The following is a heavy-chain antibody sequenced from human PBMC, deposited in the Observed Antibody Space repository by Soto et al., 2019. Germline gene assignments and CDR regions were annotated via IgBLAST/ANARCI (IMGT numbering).Heavy chain of an antibody. V-gene: IGHV3-23*01. CDR2: VSANGDIT. CDR3: ARGDRGGSGSPASYYSSGLDV. J-gene: IGHJ6*02. Sequence: EVKVLASGGDLVQPGGSLRLSCVASGFTFSEYAMTWVRQAPGKGLDWVSSVSANGDITYYADSVKGRFTISRDNSNNTLLLQMNSLRAEDTALYYCARGDRGGSGSPASYYSSGLDVWGQGTTVIVPS. CDR1: GFTFSEYA. D-gene: IGHD3-10*01.